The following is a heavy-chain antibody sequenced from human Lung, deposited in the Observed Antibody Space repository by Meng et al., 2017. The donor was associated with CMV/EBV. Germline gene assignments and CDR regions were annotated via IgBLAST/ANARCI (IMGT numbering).Heavy chain of an antibody. CDR3: AGGIYGDYFDY. V-gene: IGHV4-4*02. Sequence: SXTXSLXCAVSGGSISSSDWWSWVRQPPGKGLEWIGEIYDSGSTNYNPSLKSRVTISVDMSKNQFSLRLSSVTAADTAVYYCAGGIYGDYFDYWGQGPLVTVSS. J-gene: IGHJ4*02. CDR1: GGSISSSDW. D-gene: IGHD5-12*01. CDR2: IYDSGST.